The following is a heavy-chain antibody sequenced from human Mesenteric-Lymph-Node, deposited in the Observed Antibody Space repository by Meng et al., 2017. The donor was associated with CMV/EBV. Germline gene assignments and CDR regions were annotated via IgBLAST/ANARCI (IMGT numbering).Heavy chain of an antibody. Sequence: QFLQWGAGLWKLSGTRPVTAAVYGGSFSGYYWNWIRQSPEKGLEWIGEINHSGSTTYNPSFTSRIIISVDTSTNQISLNMSSVTAADTAVYYCARGSSYDILTGYFDYWGQGALVTVSS. V-gene: IGHV4-34*01. J-gene: IGHJ4*02. CDR1: GGSFSGYY. CDR3: ARGSSYDILTGYFDY. D-gene: IGHD3-9*01. CDR2: INHSGST.